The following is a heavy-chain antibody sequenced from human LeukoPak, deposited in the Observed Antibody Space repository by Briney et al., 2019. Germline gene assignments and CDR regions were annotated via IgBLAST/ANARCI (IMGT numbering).Heavy chain of an antibody. Sequence: TGGSLRLSCAASGXTFSSYGMHWVRQAPGKGLEWVAVIWYDGSNKYYADSVKGRFTISRDNSKNTLYLQMNSLRAEDTAVYYCASANYYDSSGSNWGDYWGQGTLVTVSS. CDR1: GXTFSSYG. V-gene: IGHV3-33*01. J-gene: IGHJ4*02. CDR3: ASANYYDSSGSNWGDY. CDR2: IWYDGSNK. D-gene: IGHD3-22*01.